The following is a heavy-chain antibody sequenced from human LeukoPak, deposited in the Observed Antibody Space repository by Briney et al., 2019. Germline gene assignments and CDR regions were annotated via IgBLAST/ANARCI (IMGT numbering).Heavy chain of an antibody. CDR3: ARAITGTERVVDY. J-gene: IGHJ4*02. D-gene: IGHD1-20*01. CDR2: LYPGESDI. Sequence: GESLKISCMGSGYSFTSYWIGWVRPMPGKGLEWMDILYPGESDIISSPPFQGQVTIAHDKSLSPACLQRSSLKASDTAMYYCARAITGTERVVDYWGQGTLVTVSS. V-gene: IGHV5-51*01. CDR1: GYSFTSYW.